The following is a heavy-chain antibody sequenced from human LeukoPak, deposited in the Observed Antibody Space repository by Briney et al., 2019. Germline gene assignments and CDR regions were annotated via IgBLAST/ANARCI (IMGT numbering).Heavy chain of an antibody. Sequence: GGSLRLSCAASGFTVSSNYMSWVRQAPGKGLEWVSIIYSGGSTYYADSVKGRFTISRDNSKNTLYLQMNSLRAEDTAVYFWSRVDSSGYYDYWGQGTLVTVSS. D-gene: IGHD3-22*01. CDR3: SRVDSSGYYDY. J-gene: IGHJ4*02. CDR1: GFTVSSNY. V-gene: IGHV3-53*01. CDR2: IYSGGST.